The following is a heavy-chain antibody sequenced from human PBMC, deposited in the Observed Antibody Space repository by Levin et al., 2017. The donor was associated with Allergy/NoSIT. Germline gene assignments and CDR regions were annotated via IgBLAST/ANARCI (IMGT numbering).Heavy chain of an antibody. J-gene: IGHJ4*02. D-gene: IGHD5-12*01. V-gene: IGHV1-2*02. CDR1: GYTFTGYY. CDR2: INPNSGGT. CDR3: ARGAPQWLRAPGHFDY. Sequence: ASVKVSCKASGYTFTGYYMHWVRQAPGQGLEWMGWINPNSGGTNYAQKFQGRVTMTRDTSISTAYMELSRLRSDDTAVYYCARGAPQWLRAPGHFDYWGQGTLVTVSS.